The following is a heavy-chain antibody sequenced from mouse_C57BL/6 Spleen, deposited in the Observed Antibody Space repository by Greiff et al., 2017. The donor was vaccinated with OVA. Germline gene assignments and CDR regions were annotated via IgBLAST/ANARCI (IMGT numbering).Heavy chain of an antibody. CDR3: ASYDYERFAY. J-gene: IGHJ3*01. D-gene: IGHD2-4*01. V-gene: IGHV5-17*01. CDR2: ISSGSSTI. CDR1: GFTFSDYG. Sequence: EVQLVESGGGLVKPGGSLKLSCAASGFTFSDYGMHWVRQAPEKGLEWVAYISSGSSTIYYADTVKGRFTISRDNAKNNLFLQMTSLRSEDTAMYYCASYDYERFAYWGQGTLVTVSA.